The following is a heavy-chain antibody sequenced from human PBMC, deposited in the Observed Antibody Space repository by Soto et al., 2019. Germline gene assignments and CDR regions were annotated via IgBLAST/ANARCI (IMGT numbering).Heavy chain of an antibody. Sequence: SETLSLTCGVSGYSISSGYYGAWMRQSPGKGLEWIGSINHSENTYYNPSLKSRVTISVDTSKKQFPLKLSSVTAADTAVYYCGRSGDYYVSYIDYWGQGTLVNVSS. CDR3: GRSGDYYVSYIDY. J-gene: IGHJ4*02. CDR1: GYSISSGYY. V-gene: IGHV4-38-2*01. CDR2: INHSENT. D-gene: IGHD3-10*02.